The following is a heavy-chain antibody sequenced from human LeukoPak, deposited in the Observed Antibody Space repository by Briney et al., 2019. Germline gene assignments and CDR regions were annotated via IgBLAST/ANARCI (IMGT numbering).Heavy chain of an antibody. CDR2: MNPNSGNT. D-gene: IGHD1-26*01. V-gene: IGHV1-8*01. Sequence: GASVKVSCKASGYTFTSYDINWVRQATGQGLEWMGWMNPNSGNTGYAQKFQGRVTMIRNTSISTAYMELSSLRSEDTAVYYCARALSKVVGGPSQLGYYFDYWGQGTLVTVSS. J-gene: IGHJ4*02. CDR1: GYTFTSYD. CDR3: ARALSKVVGGPSQLGYYFDY.